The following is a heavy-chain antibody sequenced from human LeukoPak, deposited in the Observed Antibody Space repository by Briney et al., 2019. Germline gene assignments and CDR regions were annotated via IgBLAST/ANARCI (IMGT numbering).Heavy chain of an antibody. J-gene: IGHJ5*02. V-gene: IGHV4-39*01. Sequence: PSETLSLTCTVSGGSISSSSYYWGWIRQPPGKGLEWIGSSYYSGSTYYNPSLKSRVSISVDTSKNQFSLKLSSVTAADTAVYYCARGAAAGLFRGENWFDPWGQGTLVTVSS. CDR2: SYYSGST. CDR3: ARGAAAGLFRGENWFDP. D-gene: IGHD6-13*01. CDR1: GGSISSSSYY.